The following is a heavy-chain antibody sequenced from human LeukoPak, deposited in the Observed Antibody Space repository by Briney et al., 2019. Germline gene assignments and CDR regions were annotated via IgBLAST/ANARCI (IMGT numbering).Heavy chain of an antibody. V-gene: IGHV1-69*04. CDR3: ARSNAARPILWWFDP. CDR1: GGTFSSYA. CDR2: IIPILGIA. D-gene: IGHD6-6*01. J-gene: IGHJ5*02. Sequence: ASVKVSCKASGGTFSSYAISWVRQAPGQGLEWMGRIIPILGIANYAQKFQGRVTMTRDTSISTAYMELSRLRSDDTAVYYRARSNAARPILWWFDPWGQGTLVTVSS.